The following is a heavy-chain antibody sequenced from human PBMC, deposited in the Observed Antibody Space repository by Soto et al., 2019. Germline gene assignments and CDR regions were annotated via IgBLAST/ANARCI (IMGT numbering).Heavy chain of an antibody. CDR3: ARLVNIFDFDY. V-gene: IGHV5-51*01. CDR2: INPGDSES. D-gene: IGHD2-21*01. Sequence: GESLKISCKASGYSFSNYWIGWVRQMPGKGLEWMAIINPGDSESRYSPSFQGQVTISADKSISTAYLQWNSLKASDTAMYYCARLVNIFDFDYWGQGTLVTVSS. J-gene: IGHJ4*02. CDR1: GYSFSNYW.